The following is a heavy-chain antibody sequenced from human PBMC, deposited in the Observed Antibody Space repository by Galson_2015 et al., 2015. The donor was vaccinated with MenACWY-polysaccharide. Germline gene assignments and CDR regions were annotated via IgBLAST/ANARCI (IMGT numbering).Heavy chain of an antibody. V-gene: IGHV3-23*01. CDR1: GFTFSSYA. J-gene: IGHJ4*02. CDR3: AKQIDEYYGSGNYYPPWDY. Sequence: SLRLSCAASGFTFSSYAMSWVRQAPGKGLEWVSTISGSGLNTYYADSVKGRFTMSRDNSKNTLYMQMNSLRAEDLAVDYYAKQIDEYYGSGNYYPPWDYWGQGTLVTVSS. D-gene: IGHD3-10*01. CDR2: ISGSGLNT.